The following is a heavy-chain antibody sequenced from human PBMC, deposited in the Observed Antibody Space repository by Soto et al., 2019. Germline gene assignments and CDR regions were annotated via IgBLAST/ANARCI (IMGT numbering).Heavy chain of an antibody. J-gene: IGHJ4*02. CDR3: ARGYDFWSGYYDY. CDR2: IDWDDDK. Sequence: SRPTLEHTTQTLTLTCTFSGFSLSNNGMCVSWIRQPPGKALEWLARIDWDDDKYYSTSLKTRLTISKDTSKNQVVLTMTNMDPVDTATYYCARGYDFWSGYYDYWGQGTLVTVSS. CDR1: GFSLSNNGMC. V-gene: IGHV2-70*11. D-gene: IGHD3-3*01.